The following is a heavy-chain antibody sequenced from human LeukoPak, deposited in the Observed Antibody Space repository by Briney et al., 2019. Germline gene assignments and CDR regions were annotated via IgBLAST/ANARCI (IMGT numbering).Heavy chain of an antibody. CDR1: GFTFSSYA. D-gene: IGHD6-19*01. Sequence: GGSLRLSCAASGFTFSSYAMSWARQAPGKGLEWVSAISGSGGSTYYADSVKGRFTISRDNSKNTLYLQMSSLRAEDTAVYYCAKDDRTRGYSSGKLDYWGQGTLVTVSS. CDR2: ISGSGGST. J-gene: IGHJ4*02. V-gene: IGHV3-23*01. CDR3: AKDDRTRGYSSGKLDY.